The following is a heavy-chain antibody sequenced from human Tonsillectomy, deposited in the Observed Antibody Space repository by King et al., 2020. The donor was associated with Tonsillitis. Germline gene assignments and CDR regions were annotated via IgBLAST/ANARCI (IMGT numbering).Heavy chain of an antibody. CDR1: SGSISRVNYY. CDR3: ARHFEGLRSHFDD. CDR2: IYYSGST. Sequence: QLQLQESGPGLVKPSETLSLTCTVSSGSISRVNYYWGWIRQSPGKGLEWIGSIYYSGSTNYNPSLKSRVTISVDMSKNQFSLKLTSVTAADTAVYYCARHFEGLRSHFDDWGQGTLVTVSS. V-gene: IGHV4-39*01. J-gene: IGHJ4*02. D-gene: IGHD4-17*01.